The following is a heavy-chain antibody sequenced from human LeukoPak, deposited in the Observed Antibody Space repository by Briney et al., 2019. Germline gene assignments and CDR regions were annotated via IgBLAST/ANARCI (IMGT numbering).Heavy chain of an antibody. CDR2: IYPGDSDT. Sequence: GESLKISCKGSGYSFTTYWIAWVRQMPGKGLEWMGIIYPGDSDTRYSPSFQGQVTISADKSISTAYLQWSSLKASDTAIYYCASTGYSSSWGFDPWGQGTLVTVSS. CDR1: GYSFTTYW. D-gene: IGHD6-13*01. CDR3: ASTGYSSSWGFDP. V-gene: IGHV5-51*01. J-gene: IGHJ5*02.